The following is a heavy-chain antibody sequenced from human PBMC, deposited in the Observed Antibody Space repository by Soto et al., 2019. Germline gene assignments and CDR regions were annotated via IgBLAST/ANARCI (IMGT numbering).Heavy chain of an antibody. CDR3: ARPVGYSYGYDAFDI. CDR1: GGSFSGYY. Sequence: PSETLSLTCAAYGGSFSGYYWSWIRQPPGKGLEWIGEINHSGSTNYNPSLKSRVTISVDTSKNQFSLKLSSVTAADTAVYYCARPVGYSYGYDAFDIWGQGTMVTVSS. D-gene: IGHD5-18*01. V-gene: IGHV4-34*01. J-gene: IGHJ3*02. CDR2: INHSGST.